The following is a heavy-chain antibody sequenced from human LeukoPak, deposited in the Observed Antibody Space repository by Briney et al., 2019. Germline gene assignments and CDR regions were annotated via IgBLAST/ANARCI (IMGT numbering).Heavy chain of an antibody. CDR2: IKQDGSAK. CDR1: DFGSHH. J-gene: IGHJ4*02. V-gene: IGHV3-7*04. D-gene: IGHD3/OR15-3a*01. CDR3: AGGTGFLIED. Sequence: GGSLRLSCVASDFGSHHMHWVRQAPGEGLEWVANIKQDGSAKYYVDSVKGRFTISRDNAKNLLYLQMNSLRAEDTAVYSCAGGTGFLIEDWGQGTLVTVSS.